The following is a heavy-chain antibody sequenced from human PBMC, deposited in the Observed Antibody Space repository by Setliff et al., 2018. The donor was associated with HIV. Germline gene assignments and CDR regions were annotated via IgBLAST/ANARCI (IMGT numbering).Heavy chain of an antibody. CDR3: ARASGYRLVDY. CDR1: GYTFTSYG. J-gene: IGHJ4*02. V-gene: IGHV1-18*01. D-gene: IGHD3-3*01. CDR2: ISAYNGNA. Sequence: ASVKVSCKASGYTFTSYGITWVRQAPGQGLEWMGWISAYNGNANYPQKLQDRVTMTTDTSTTTAYMELRSLRSDDTALYYCARASGYRLVDYWGQGTLVTVSS.